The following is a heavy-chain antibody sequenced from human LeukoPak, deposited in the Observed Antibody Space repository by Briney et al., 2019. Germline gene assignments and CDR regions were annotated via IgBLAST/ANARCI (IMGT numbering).Heavy chain of an antibody. J-gene: IGHJ4*02. D-gene: IGHD3-22*01. CDR1: GGSISSYY. Sequence: SETLSLTCTVSGGSISSYYWSWIRQPPGKGLEWIGYISYSGSTNYNPSLKSRVTISVDMSKNQFSLKLSSMTAADTAVYYCARVPNYYDSSGYRRNIYFDYWGQGTLVTVSS. CDR2: ISYSGST. CDR3: ARVPNYYDSSGYRRNIYFDY. V-gene: IGHV4-59*01.